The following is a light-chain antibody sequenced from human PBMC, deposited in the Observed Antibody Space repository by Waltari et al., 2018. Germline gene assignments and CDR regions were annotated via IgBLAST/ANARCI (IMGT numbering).Light chain of an antibody. V-gene: IGLV3-19*01. CDR2: GKD. CDR1: SLRRHY. J-gene: IGLJ2*01. CDR3: NSRDTSGNHLV. Sequence: SSELTQDPAVSVALGQTVRITCQGDSLRRHYASRYQQKPGQPPMLVIYGKDDRPSGIPDRFSGSTSGNTASLTITGAQAEDEADYYCNSRDTSGNHLVFGGGTKLTVL.